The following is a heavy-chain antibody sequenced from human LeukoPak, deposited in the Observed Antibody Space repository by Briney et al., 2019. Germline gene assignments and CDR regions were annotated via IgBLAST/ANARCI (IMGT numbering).Heavy chain of an antibody. CDR3: AKLEQRGYSYGFDAFDI. CDR2: ISYDGSNK. J-gene: IGHJ3*02. CDR1: GFTFSSYG. V-gene: IGHV3-30*18. D-gene: IGHD5-18*01. Sequence: PGGSLRLSCAASGFTFSSYGMHWVRQAPGKGLEWVAVISYDGSNKYYADSVKGRFTISRDNSKNTLCLQMNSLRAEDTAVYYCAKLEQRGYSYGFDAFDIWGQGTMVTVSS.